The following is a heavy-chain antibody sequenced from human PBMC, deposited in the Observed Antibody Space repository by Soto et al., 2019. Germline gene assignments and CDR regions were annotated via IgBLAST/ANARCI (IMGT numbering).Heavy chain of an antibody. CDR3: ASWRKTDEGMDG. Sequence: GRLRCCAISLVQLAHGKGLEWMGGIIPIFGTANYAQKFQGRVTMTRNTSISTAYMERSSLRSEDTAVYYCASWRKTDEGMDGRGQGSTVPGS. CDR1: GRLRCCA. J-gene: IGHJ6*02. CDR2: IIPIFGTA. V-gene: IGHV1-69*05.